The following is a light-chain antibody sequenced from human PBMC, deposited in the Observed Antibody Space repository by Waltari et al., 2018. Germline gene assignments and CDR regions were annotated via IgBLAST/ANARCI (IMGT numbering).Light chain of an antibody. CDR1: NSDIGLYHL. Sequence: QSALTQPASVTASPGQSITISCTGTNSDIGLYHLVSWYQQLPGKAPQGLIYEDKKWAAGVSQRISGSKSGNTASLTISGLQAEDEAHYCCCSYAGRYSWVFGGGTKLTVL. V-gene: IGLV2-23*01. CDR2: EDK. CDR3: CSYAGRYSWV. J-gene: IGLJ3*02.